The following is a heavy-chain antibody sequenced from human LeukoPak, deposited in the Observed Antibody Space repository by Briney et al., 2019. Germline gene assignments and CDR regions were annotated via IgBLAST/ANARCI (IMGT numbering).Heavy chain of an antibody. D-gene: IGHD4-17*01. CDR1: GGSISSYY. V-gene: IGHV4-59*06. CDR3: ATTTTVTTRPYWYFDL. CDR2: IYYSGST. J-gene: IGHJ2*01. Sequence: SGTLSLTCTVSGGSISSYYWSWIRQHPGKGLEWIGYIYYSGSTYYNPSLKSRVTISVDTSKNQFSLKLSSVTAADTAVYYCATTTTVTTRPYWYFDLWGRGTLVTVSS.